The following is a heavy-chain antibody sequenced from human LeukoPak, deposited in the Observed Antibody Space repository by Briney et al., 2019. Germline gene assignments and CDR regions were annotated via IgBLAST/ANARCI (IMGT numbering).Heavy chain of an antibody. D-gene: IGHD6-13*01. Sequence: GGSLRLSCAASGFTFSSYWMHWVRQAPGKGLVWVSHINTDGRSTGHADSVKGRFTISRDNAKNTLYLQMNSLRAEDTAVYYCARPSAAGPYSDYWGQGTLVTVSS. J-gene: IGHJ4*02. CDR1: GFTFSSYW. CDR2: INTDGRST. CDR3: ARPSAAGPYSDY. V-gene: IGHV3-74*01.